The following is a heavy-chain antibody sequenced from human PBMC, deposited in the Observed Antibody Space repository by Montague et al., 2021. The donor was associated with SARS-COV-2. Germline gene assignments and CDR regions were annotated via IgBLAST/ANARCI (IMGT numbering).Heavy chain of an antibody. CDR1: GGSMSGYY. CDR3: ARSKPVSSFYYYYGMDV. J-gene: IGHJ6*02. D-gene: IGHD1-14*01. CDR2: VHYTGST. Sequence: SETLSLTCEVSGGSMSGYYWTWIRQSPGKGLEWIGYVHYTGSTKYNPSLKTRVSLSLDTPKNHFSLHPSSVTAADTAVYYCARSKPVSSFYYYYGMDVWGQGTTVTVSS. V-gene: IGHV4-59*12.